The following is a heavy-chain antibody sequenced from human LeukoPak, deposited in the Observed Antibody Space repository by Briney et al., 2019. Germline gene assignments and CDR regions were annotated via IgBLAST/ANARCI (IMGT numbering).Heavy chain of an antibody. V-gene: IGHV3-74*01. J-gene: IGHJ4*02. CDR3: ARDPTYDTLTGYTDY. CDR1: GFTFSSYW. Sequence: GGSLRLSCAASGFTFSSYWMHWVRQAPGKGLVWVSRINSDGSSTSYADSVKGRFTISRDNAKNTLYLQMNSLRAEDTAVYYCARDPTYDTLTGYTDYWGQGTLVTVSS. D-gene: IGHD3-9*01. CDR2: INSDGSST.